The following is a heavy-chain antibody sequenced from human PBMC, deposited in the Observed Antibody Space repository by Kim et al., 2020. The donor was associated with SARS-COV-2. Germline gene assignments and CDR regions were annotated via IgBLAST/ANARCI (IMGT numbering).Heavy chain of an antibody. CDR1: GYTFTSYA. D-gene: IGHD4-17*01. CDR3: ARSESGDYGDYVDPTFDY. CDR2: INAGNGNT. Sequence: ASVKVSCKASGYTFTSYAMHWVRQAPGQRLEWMGWINAGNGNTKYSQKFQGRVTITRDTSASTAYMELSSLRSEDTAVYYCARSESGDYGDYVDPTFDYWGQGTLVTVSS. J-gene: IGHJ4*02. V-gene: IGHV1-3*01.